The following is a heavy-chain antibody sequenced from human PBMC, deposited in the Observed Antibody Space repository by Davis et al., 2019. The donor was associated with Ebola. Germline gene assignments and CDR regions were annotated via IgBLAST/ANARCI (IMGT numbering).Heavy chain of an antibody. CDR2: INSDGSST. D-gene: IGHD3-22*01. V-gene: IGHV3-74*01. J-gene: IGHJ4*02. CDR3: ARDGFAPFGDSSGYTDY. Sequence: HTGGSLRLSCAASGFTFSSYWMHWVRQAPGKGLVWVSRINSDGSSTSYADSVKGRFTISRDNAKNTLYLQMNSLRAEDTAVYYCARDGFAPFGDSSGYTDYWGQGTLVTVSS. CDR1: GFTFSSYW.